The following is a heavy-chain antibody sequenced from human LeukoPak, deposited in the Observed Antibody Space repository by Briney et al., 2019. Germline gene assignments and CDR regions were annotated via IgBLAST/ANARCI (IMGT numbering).Heavy chain of an antibody. D-gene: IGHD3-22*01. V-gene: IGHV3-66*01. CDR2: IYTGGST. CDR1: GFTVSSSY. Sequence: PGGSLRLSCAASGFTVSSSYMSWVRQAPGKGLEWVSVIYTGGSTYYADSVKGRFTISRDNSKNTLYLQMNSLRAEDTAVYYCAKGWGLYDSSGYYLDYWGQGTLVTVSS. CDR3: AKGWGLYDSSGYYLDY. J-gene: IGHJ4*02.